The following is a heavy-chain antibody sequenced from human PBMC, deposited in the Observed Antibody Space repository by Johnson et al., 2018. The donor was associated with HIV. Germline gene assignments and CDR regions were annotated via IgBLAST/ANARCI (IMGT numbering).Heavy chain of an antibody. J-gene: IGHJ3*02. CDR2: ISNDGSNK. CDR1: GFTFSSYA. D-gene: IGHD3-16*01. CDR3: AKGWRQRWPTGDGAFDI. V-gene: IGHV3-30*04. Sequence: QVQLVESGGGVVQPGRSLRLSCAASGFTFSSYAMHWVRQAPGKGLEWVAFISNDGSNKYYAQSVKGRFTISRDNVRNTLHLQMNSLRVDDTALYYCAKGWRQRWPTGDGAFDIWGQGTMVTVSS.